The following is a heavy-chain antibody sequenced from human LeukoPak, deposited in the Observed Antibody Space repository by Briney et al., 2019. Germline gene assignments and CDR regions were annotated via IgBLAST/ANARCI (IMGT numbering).Heavy chain of an antibody. V-gene: IGHV3-7*01. CDR2: IKQDGSEK. J-gene: IGHJ3*02. CDR1: GFTFSSYW. CDR3: AREELDAFDI. D-gene: IGHD1-26*01. Sequence: GGSLRLSCAASGFTFSSYWMSWVRQAPGKGLEWGANIKQDGSEKYYVDPVKRRFTISRDKAKNSKDLQMKSLRAEATAVYYCAREELDAFDIWGQGTMVTVSS.